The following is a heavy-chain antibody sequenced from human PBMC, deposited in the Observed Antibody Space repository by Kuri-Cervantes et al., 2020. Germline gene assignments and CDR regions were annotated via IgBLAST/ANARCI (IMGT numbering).Heavy chain of an antibody. CDR1: GFTFSSYG. CDR2: IWYDGSNK. J-gene: IGHJ4*02. V-gene: IGHV3-30*02. D-gene: IGHD6-19*01. CDR3: AKGARAVAGMYYFDY. Sequence: GGSLRLSCAASGFTFSSYGMHWVRQAPGKGLEWVAVIWYDGSNKYYADSVKGRFTISRDNSKNTLYLQTNSLRAEDTAVYYCAKGARAVAGMYYFDYWGQGTLVTVSS.